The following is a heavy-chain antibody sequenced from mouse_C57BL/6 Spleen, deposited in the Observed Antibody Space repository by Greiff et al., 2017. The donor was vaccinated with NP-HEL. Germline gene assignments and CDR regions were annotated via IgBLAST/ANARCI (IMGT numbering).Heavy chain of an antibody. CDR3: ARSANPPVYAMDY. CDR2: IYPGDGDT. Sequence: VQLQESGPELVKPGASVKISCKASGYAFSSSWMNWVKQRPGKGLEWIGRIYPGDGDTNYNGKFKGKATLTADKSSSTAYMQLSSLTSEDSAVYFCARSANPPVYAMDYWGQGTSVTVSS. D-gene: IGHD4-1*01. V-gene: IGHV1-82*01. CDR1: GYAFSSSW. J-gene: IGHJ4*01.